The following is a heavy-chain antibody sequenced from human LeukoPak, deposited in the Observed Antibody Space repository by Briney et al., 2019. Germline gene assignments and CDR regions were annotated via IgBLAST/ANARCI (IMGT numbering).Heavy chain of an antibody. J-gene: IGHJ4*02. Sequence: GGSPRLSCAASGFTFSSYGMSWVRQAPGRGLEWVSAIVGTGDSTYYADSVKGRFTISRDNSKSTVYLQMNSLRADDTAVYYCAKDLAPGLQWGQETLVTVSS. D-gene: IGHD1-1*01. CDR2: IVGTGDST. V-gene: IGHV3-23*01. CDR1: GFTFSSYG. CDR3: AKDLAPGLQ.